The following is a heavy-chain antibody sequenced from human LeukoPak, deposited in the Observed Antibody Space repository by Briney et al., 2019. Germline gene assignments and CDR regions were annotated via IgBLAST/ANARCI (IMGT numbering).Heavy chain of an antibody. CDR2: ISAYNGNT. Sequence: ASVKVSCKASGYTFTCYGISWVRQAPGQGLEWMGWISAYNGNTNYAQKLQGRVTTTTDTSTSTAYMELRSLRSDDTAVYYCARTIHYYDSSGYYYPYYFDYWGQGTLVTVSS. J-gene: IGHJ4*02. CDR1: GYTFTCYG. D-gene: IGHD3-22*01. V-gene: IGHV1-18*01. CDR3: ARTIHYYDSSGYYYPYYFDY.